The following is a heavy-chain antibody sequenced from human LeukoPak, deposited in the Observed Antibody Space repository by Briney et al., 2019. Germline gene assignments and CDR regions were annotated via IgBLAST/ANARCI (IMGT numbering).Heavy chain of an antibody. D-gene: IGHD4-17*01. J-gene: IGHJ4*02. CDR2: IYYSGST. CDR3: ARHPSVTNFLFDY. V-gene: IGHV4-59*08. CDR1: GGSISSYY. Sequence: SETLSLTCTVSGGSISSYYWSWIRQPSGKGLEWIGYIYYSGSTNYNPSLKSRVTISVDTSVDTSKNQVSLKLSSATAADTAVYYCARHPSVTNFLFDYWGQGTLVTVSS.